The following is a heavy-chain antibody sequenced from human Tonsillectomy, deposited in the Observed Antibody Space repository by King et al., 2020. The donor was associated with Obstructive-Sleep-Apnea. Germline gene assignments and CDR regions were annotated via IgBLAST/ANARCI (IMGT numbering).Heavy chain of an antibody. CDR3: VGGWPRIEMVRVVISPLYYFDN. CDR2: MNPNSGKT. J-gene: IGHJ4*02. CDR1: GYTFTSYD. D-gene: IGHD3-10*01. Sequence: VQLVESGAEVKKPGASVKVSCKASGYTFTSYDINWVRQAPGQGLEWMGWMNPNSGKTGYAKRFQGRDTMTRNTSMSTAYMEASSLRSEDTAVYYCVGGWPRIEMVRVVISPLYYFDNWGQGTLVTVSS. V-gene: IGHV1-8*02.